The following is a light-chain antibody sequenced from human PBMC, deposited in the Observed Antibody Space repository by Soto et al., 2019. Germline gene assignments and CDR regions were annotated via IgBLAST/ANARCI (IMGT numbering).Light chain of an antibody. CDR2: WAS. V-gene: IGKV4-1*01. J-gene: IGKJ4*01. Sequence: DIVMTQSPDSLAVSLGERVTINCKSSQRVLYSSNNKNYLAWYQQKPGQPPKLLIYWASTRESGVPDRFSGSGSGTDFTLTISSLQAEDVAVYYCQQYYSTPRTFGGGTKVEIK. CDR3: QQYYSTPRT. CDR1: QRVLYSSNNKNY.